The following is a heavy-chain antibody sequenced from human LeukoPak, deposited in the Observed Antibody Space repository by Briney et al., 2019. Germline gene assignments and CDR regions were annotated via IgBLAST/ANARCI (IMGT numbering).Heavy chain of an antibody. CDR3: ARDGEYCSSTSCSYLFDY. CDR1: GFTFSSYG. Sequence: PGRSLRLSCAASGFTFSSYGMHWVRQAPGKGLEWVAVIWYDGSNKYYADSVKGRFTISRDNSKNTLYLQTNSLRAEDTAVYYCARDGEYCSSTSCSYLFDYWGQGTLVTVSS. V-gene: IGHV3-33*01. J-gene: IGHJ4*02. CDR2: IWYDGSNK. D-gene: IGHD2-2*01.